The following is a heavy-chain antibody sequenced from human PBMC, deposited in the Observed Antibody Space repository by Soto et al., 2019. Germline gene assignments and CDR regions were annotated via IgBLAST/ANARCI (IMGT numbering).Heavy chain of an antibody. CDR2: FDPDPDDGEI. J-gene: IGHJ4*02. CDR1: GYSLTESS. CDR3: ATDWGSGSGSYSY. D-gene: IGHD1-26*01. Sequence: QVHLVQSGAEVKKPGASVKVSCKVSGYSLTESSMHWVRQAPGKGLEWMGAFDPDPDDGEIISAQNFQGRVTMTEDPSTDTAYMELNSLKPEDTAVYFCATDWGSGSGSYSYWGQGTLVTVSS. V-gene: IGHV1-24*01.